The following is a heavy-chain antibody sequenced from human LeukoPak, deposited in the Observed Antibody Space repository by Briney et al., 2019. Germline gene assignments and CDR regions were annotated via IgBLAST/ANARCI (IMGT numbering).Heavy chain of an antibody. D-gene: IGHD4-23*01. CDR2: IKQDGSVK. V-gene: IGHV3-7*01. J-gene: IGHJ4*02. CDR3: ARASDGGDFDY. Sequence: GGSLRLSCAASGLSFSDHWMTWVRHPPGKGLEWVATIKQDGSVKYYLDSVKGRFTISRDNAKNSLYLQMNSLGAEDTAVYYCARASDGGDFDYWGQGTLVTVSS. CDR1: GLSFSDHW.